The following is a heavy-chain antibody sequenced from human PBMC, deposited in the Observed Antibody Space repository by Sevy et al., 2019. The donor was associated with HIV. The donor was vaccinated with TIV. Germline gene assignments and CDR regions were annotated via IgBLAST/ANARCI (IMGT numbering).Heavy chain of an antibody. Sequence: GGSLRLSCAASGFTFSSNYMSWVRQAPGKGLEWVSVIYSGGSTYYADSVKGRFTISRDNSKNTMYLQMNSLRAEDTAVYYCARDLTMVRGIDHYYYYGMDVWGQGTTVTVSS. CDR3: ARDLTMVRGIDHYYYYGMDV. J-gene: IGHJ6*02. CDR2: IYSGGST. D-gene: IGHD3-10*01. CDR1: GFTFSSNY. V-gene: IGHV3-53*01.